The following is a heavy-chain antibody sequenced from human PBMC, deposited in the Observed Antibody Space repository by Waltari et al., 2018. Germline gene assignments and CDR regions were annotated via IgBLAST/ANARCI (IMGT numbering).Heavy chain of an antibody. V-gene: IGHV3-66*02. Sequence: EVQLVESGGGLVQPGGSLRLSCAASGFTVGSNYMSWVRPAQGKGLDVGSVIYSGGSTYDADSVKGRFTISRDNSKNTLYLQMNSLRAEDTAVYYCAREVLYDSSGYSHFDYWGQGTLVTVSS. D-gene: IGHD3-22*01. CDR2: IYSGGST. CDR3: AREVLYDSSGYSHFDY. J-gene: IGHJ4*02. CDR1: GFTVGSNY.